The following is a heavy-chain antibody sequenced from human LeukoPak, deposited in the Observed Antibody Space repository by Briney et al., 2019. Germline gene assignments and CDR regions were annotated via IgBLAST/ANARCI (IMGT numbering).Heavy chain of an antibody. CDR2: INPSGGST. CDR1: GYTFTSYY. Sequence: ASVKVSCKASGYTFTSYYMHWVRQAPGQGLEWMGIINPSGGSTSYAQKFQGRVTMTRDTSTSTVYMELSSLRSEDTAVYYCARGESIAYCGGDCYLFDYWGQGTLVTVSS. CDR3: ARGESIAYCGGDCYLFDY. V-gene: IGHV1-46*01. D-gene: IGHD2-21*02. J-gene: IGHJ4*02.